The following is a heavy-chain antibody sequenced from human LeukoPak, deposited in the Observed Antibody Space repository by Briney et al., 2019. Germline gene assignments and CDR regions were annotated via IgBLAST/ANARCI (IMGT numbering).Heavy chain of an antibody. D-gene: IGHD3-22*01. Sequence: ASVKVSCKASGYTFTGYYMHWVRQAPGQGLEWMGWISAYNGNTNYAQKLQGRVTMTTDTSTSTAYMELRSLRSDDTAVYYCARDLHYYDSSGYYYGYWGQGTLVTVSS. CDR2: ISAYNGNT. V-gene: IGHV1-18*01. CDR3: ARDLHYYDSSGYYYGY. J-gene: IGHJ4*02. CDR1: GYTFTGYY.